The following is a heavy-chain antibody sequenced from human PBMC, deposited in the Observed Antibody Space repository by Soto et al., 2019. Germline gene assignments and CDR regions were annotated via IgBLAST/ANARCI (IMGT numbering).Heavy chain of an antibody. CDR3: ARESEDLTSNFDY. Sequence: GGSLRLSCAASGFTFTGYIMNWVRQSPGKGLEWVSSISSTTNYIYYGDSMKGRFTIFRDNAKNSLYLEMNSLRAEDTAVYYCARESEDLTSNFDYWGQGTLVTVSS. V-gene: IGHV3-21*06. CDR2: ISSTTNYI. J-gene: IGHJ4*02. CDR1: GFTFTGYI.